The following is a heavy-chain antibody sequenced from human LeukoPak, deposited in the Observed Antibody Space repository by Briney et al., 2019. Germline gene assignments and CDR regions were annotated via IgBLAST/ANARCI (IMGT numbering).Heavy chain of an antibody. CDR3: ARDIQLST. V-gene: IGHV3-23*01. Sequence: PGGSLRLSCATSGFTFSNYAVSWVRQAPGKGLEWVSSISGSGGTTYYADSVKGRFTISRDNSKNTLYLQMNSLRAEDAAIYYCARDIQLSTWGLGTMVTVSS. D-gene: IGHD5-24*01. CDR1: GFTFSNYA. J-gene: IGHJ3*01. CDR2: ISGSGGTT.